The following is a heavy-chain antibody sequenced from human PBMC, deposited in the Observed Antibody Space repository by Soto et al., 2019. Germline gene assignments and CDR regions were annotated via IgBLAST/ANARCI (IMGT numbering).Heavy chain of an antibody. J-gene: IGHJ5*01. V-gene: IGHV3-30*18. Sequence: HVQLVETGGGVVQPGGSLRLSCIASGFPFRSYGMHWVRQAPGKGLEWVAVTSYDGNKKYYIDSVKGRFSISRDNFMNTVYLQMTSLGVEDTALYYCAKEGQSRDGYTSPLDSWGQGTLVIVSA. CDR2: TSYDGNKK. CDR3: AKEGQSRDGYTSPLDS. D-gene: IGHD5-12*01. CDR1: GFPFRSYG.